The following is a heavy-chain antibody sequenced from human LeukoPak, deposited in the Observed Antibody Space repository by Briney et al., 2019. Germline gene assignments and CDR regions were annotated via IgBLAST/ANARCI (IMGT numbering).Heavy chain of an antibody. CDR2: IYYSGST. CDR1: GGSISSYY. CDR3: ARVPPNVDTAMVNDAFDI. V-gene: IGHV4-59*01. D-gene: IGHD5-18*01. J-gene: IGHJ3*02. Sequence: SETLSLTCTVSGGSISSYYWSWIRQPPGKGLEWIGYIYYSGSTNYNPSLKSRVTISVDTSKNQFSLKLSSVTAADTAVYYCARVPPNVDTAMVNDAFDIWGQGTMVTVSS.